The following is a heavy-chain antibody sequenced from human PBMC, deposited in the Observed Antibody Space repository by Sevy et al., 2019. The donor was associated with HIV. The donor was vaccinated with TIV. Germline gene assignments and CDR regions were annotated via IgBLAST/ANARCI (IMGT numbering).Heavy chain of an antibody. V-gene: IGHV3-23*01. CDR1: GFTFSSYA. CDR2: ISGSGGST. J-gene: IGHJ6*02. CDR3: AKTKYYYGSGRGVYYYYGMDV. Sequence: GGSLRLSCAASGFTFSSYAMSWVRQAPGKGLEWVSAISGSGGSTYYADSVKGRFTISRDNSKNTLYLQMNSLRAEDTAVYYWAKTKYYYGSGRGVYYYYGMDVWGQGTTVTVSS. D-gene: IGHD3-10*01.